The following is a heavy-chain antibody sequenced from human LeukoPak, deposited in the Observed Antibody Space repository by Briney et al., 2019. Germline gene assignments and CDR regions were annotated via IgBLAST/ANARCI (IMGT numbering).Heavy chain of an antibody. Sequence: PGGSLRLSCAASGFTFSSYGMHWGRQAPGKGLEWVAVIWYDGSNKYYGDSVKGRFTISRDNSKNTLYLQMNSLRAEDTAVYYCARGGISSWSARLVDYWGQGTLVTVSS. CDR2: IWYDGSNK. V-gene: IGHV3-33*01. D-gene: IGHD6-13*01. CDR3: ARGGISSWSARLVDY. J-gene: IGHJ4*02. CDR1: GFTFSSYG.